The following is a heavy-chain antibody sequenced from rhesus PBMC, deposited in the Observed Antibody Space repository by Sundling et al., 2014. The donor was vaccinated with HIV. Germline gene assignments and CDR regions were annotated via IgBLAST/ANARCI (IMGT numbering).Heavy chain of an antibody. CDR1: GGSISDNYY. Sequence: QVQLQESGPGLVKPSETLSLTCAVSGGSISDNYYWNWIRQSQGKGLEWIGRIYRSGGTNDLNPSLKSRVTLSVDTSNNHFSLKLSPVTAADTAVYYCARNEHLEVVMSATPFHYWGPGVPVTVSS. D-gene: IGHD2-39*02. V-gene: IGHV4-106*01. CDR3: ARNEHLEVVMSATPFHY. J-gene: IGHJ4*01. CDR2: IYRSGGTN.